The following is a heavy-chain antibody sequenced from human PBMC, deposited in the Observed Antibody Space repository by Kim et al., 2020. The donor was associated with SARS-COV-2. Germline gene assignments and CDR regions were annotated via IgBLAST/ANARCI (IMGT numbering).Heavy chain of an antibody. CDR1: GSSISSGTYY. CDR3: ARGGDNSGSSSYYGLDV. CDR2: VYRSGST. Sequence: SETLSLTCTVSGSSISSGTYYWTWIRQHPGKGLEWIGYVYRSGSTYYNPSLRSRITISVDTSNNQFSLKLSPVTAADTAVYYCARGGDNSGSSSYYGLDVWGQGTTVTVSS. J-gene: IGHJ6*02. V-gene: IGHV4-31*03. D-gene: IGHD6-19*01.